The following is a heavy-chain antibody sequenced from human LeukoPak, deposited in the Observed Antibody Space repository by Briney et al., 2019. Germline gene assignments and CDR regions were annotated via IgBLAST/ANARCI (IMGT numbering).Heavy chain of an antibody. CDR1: AFTFSHYS. J-gene: IGHJ4*02. CDR2: ISGRSSTI. CDR3: ARDRIKSGSYYFDY. D-gene: IGHD1-26*01. V-gene: IGHV3-48*01. Sequence: QTGGSLRLSCAASAFTFSHYSMNWVRQAPGKGLEWVSYISGRSSTIYYADSVKGRFTISRDNAKNSMYLQMNSLRAEDTAVYYCARDRIKSGSYYFDYWGQGTLVTVSS.